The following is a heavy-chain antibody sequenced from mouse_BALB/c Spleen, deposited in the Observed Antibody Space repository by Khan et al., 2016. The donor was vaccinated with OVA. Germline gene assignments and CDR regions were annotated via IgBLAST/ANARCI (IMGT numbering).Heavy chain of an antibody. CDR2: ISSGGTYT. V-gene: IGHV5-6*01. CDR1: GFIFSSYG. D-gene: IGHD1-2*01. Sequence: EVELVESGGDLVKPGGSLKLSCAASGFIFSSYGMSWVRQTPDKRLEWVATISSGGTYTYYPHSVKGRIPISRDNAKNPLYLQLSSLKSEDTAMFYCTRVITTTTGNYDAMDYWGQGTSVTVSS. CDR3: TRVITTTTGNYDAMDY. J-gene: IGHJ4*01.